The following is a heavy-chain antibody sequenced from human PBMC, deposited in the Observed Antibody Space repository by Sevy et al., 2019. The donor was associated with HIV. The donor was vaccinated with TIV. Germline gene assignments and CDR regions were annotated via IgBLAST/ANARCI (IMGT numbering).Heavy chain of an antibody. CDR1: GGSISSSNW. CDR3: ARADYYGVCSGYYSADTLPDPYYFDY. D-gene: IGHD3-3*01. CDR2: IYHSGST. J-gene: IGHJ4*02. V-gene: IGHV4-4*02. Sequence: SETLSLTCAVSGGSISSSNWWSWVRQPPGEGLEWVGVIYHSGSTNYNPSLRSRVTISVDKSKNQFSLKLSSVTAADTVVHYCARADYYGVCSGYYSADTLPDPYYFDYWGQGTLVTVSS.